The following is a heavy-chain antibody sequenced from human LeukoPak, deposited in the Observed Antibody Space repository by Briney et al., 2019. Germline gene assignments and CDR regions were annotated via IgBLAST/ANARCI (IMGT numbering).Heavy chain of an antibody. J-gene: IGHJ4*02. CDR3: ATTSMYGDYVAFAFAH. CDR1: GYTFTSYG. D-gene: IGHD4-17*01. CDR2: ISAYNCNT. V-gene: IGHV1-18*01. Sequence: ASVKVSCKASGYTFTSYGISWVRQAPGQGLEWMGWISAYNCNTNYAQKLQGRVTITTDESTRTAYMELSSLRSEDTAVLYCATTSMYGDYVAFAFAHWGQGTLVTVSS.